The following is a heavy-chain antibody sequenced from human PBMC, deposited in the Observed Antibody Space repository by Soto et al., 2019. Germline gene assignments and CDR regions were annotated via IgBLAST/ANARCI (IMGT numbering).Heavy chain of an antibody. J-gene: IGHJ4*02. CDR1: GITLINHA. CDR2: VSESGSVT. CDR3: VPGSSGTRGEDS. Sequence: EVQLLESGGGLVQPGGSLRLSCVASGITLINHAMTWVRQAPGKGLEWVSTVSESGSVTYYADSVRGRFTISRDNSKNTLYLQLTNLRVEDTAVYYCVPGSSGTRGEDSWGPGALVTVSS. D-gene: IGHD1-1*01. V-gene: IGHV3-23*01.